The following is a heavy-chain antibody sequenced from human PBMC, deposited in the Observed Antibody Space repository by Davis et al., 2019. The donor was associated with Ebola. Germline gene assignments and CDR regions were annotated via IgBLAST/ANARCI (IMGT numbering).Heavy chain of an antibody. D-gene: IGHD6-19*01. J-gene: IGHJ4*02. Sequence: PGGSLRLSCAASGFTFSDYYMSWIRQAPGKGLEWVSYISNGGSMIYDADSVKGRFTISRDNAKNSVSLQMNSLRVDDTAVYYCARVALGYSSGWHGDHWGQGVLVTVS. CDR3: ARVALGYSSGWHGDH. CDR2: ISNGGSMI. V-gene: IGHV3-11*01. CDR1: GFTFSDYY.